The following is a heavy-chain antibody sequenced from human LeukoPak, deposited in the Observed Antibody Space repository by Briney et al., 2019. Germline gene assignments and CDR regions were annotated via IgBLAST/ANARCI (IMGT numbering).Heavy chain of an antibody. CDR2: ISGSGGST. Sequence: GGSLRLSCAASGFTFSSYAMSWVRQAPGKGLEWVSAISGSGGSTYYADSGKGRFTISRDNSKNTLYLQMNSLRAEDTAVYYCAKDVRFGELFDYWGQGTLVTVSS. CDR1: GFTFSSYA. CDR3: AKDVRFGELFDY. D-gene: IGHD3-10*01. J-gene: IGHJ4*02. V-gene: IGHV3-23*01.